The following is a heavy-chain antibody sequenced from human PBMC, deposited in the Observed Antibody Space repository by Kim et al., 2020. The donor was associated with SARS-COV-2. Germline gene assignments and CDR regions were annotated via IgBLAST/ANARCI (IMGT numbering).Heavy chain of an antibody. CDR2: YPCDSDT. D-gene: IGHD2-15*01. CDR3: ARIGDY. J-gene: IGHJ4*02. V-gene: IGHV5-51*01. Sequence: YPCDSDTSYSPSFPGQVTISADKSISTAYLQWSSLKASDTAMYYCARIGDYWGQGTLVTVSS.